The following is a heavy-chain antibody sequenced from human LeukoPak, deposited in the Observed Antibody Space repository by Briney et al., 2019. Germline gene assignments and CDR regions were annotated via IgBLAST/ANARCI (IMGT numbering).Heavy chain of an antibody. D-gene: IGHD6-19*01. CDR2: ISNSGGST. V-gene: IGHV3-23*01. J-gene: IGHJ4*02. CDR3: AKDLGSSGTASYFDY. CDR1: GFTFSSYA. Sequence: GGSLRLSCAASGFTFSSYAMSWVRQAPGKGLEWVSSISNSGGSTYYADSVKGRFTVSRDNSKNTLYLQMNSLGAEDTAVYYCAKDLGSSGTASYFDYWGQGTLVTVSS.